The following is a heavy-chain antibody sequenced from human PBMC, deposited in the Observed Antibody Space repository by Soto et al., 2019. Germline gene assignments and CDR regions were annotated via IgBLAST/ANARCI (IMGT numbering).Heavy chain of an antibody. Sequence: SETLSLTCALYGGSFSGYHWSWIRQHPGKGLEWXGYXXYXXGXXXXXSXXXRVTISVDTSKNQFPLKLSYVPAADRAVYYWARSRQDCGGVCWFDPWGQGTLVTVSS. J-gene: IGHJ5*02. CDR3: ARSRQDCGGVCWFDP. V-gene: IGHV4-31*11. D-gene: IGHD2-21*02. CDR2: XXYXXGX. CDR1: GGSFSGYH.